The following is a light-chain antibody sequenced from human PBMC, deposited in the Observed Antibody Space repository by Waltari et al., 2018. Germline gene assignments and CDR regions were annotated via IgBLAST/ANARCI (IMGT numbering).Light chain of an antibody. Sequence: QSVLTPPPSVSGAPGPRVPISCTGSSPTIGAGSDLNWYQQIPGKAPKLLIYGNSKRPSGVPDRISGSKSGTSASLAITGLQAEDEADYYCQSYDSSLGGSVFGGGTKLTVL. CDR2: GNS. V-gene: IGLV1-40*01. J-gene: IGLJ2*01. CDR3: QSYDSSLGGSV. CDR1: SPTIGAGSD.